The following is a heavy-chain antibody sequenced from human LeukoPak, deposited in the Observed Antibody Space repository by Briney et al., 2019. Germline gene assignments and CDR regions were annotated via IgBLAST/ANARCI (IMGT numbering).Heavy chain of an antibody. CDR2: ISSSSSTI. Sequence: GGSLRLSCAASGFTFSSYSMNWVRQAPGKGLECVSYISSSSSTIYYADSVKGRFTISRDNAKNSLYLQMNSLRAEDTAVYYCARVGYYYYMDVWGKGTTVTVSS. V-gene: IGHV3-48*01. CDR3: ARVGYYYYMDV. J-gene: IGHJ6*03. CDR1: GFTFSSYS.